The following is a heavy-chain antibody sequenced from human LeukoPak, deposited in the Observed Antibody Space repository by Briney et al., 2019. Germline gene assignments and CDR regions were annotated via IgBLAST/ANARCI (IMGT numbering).Heavy chain of an antibody. CDR1: GGSISSYY. Sequence: SETLSLTCTVSGGSISSYYWSWIRQPPGKGLEWIGYIYYSGSTNYNPSLKSRVTISADTSKNQFSLKLSSVTAADTAVYYCARRQYQLLSFVFDYWGQGTLVTVSS. CDR2: IYYSGST. D-gene: IGHD2-2*01. CDR3: ARRQYQLLSFVFDY. V-gene: IGHV4-59*08. J-gene: IGHJ4*02.